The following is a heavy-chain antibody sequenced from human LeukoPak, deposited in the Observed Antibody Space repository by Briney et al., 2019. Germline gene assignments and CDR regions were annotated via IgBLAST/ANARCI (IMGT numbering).Heavy chain of an antibody. CDR3: ARGPNYNLWSGARMYYYMGV. Sequence: ASVTVSSTPSLDTFSTHDFNCVRQTPGQGRERMGYMNPKTGGTGDVPKFQGRVTMTRDTCIGTAYMELRSLTSEDTAIYYCARGPNYNLWSGARMYYYMGVWGEGRTVTVS. D-gene: IGHD3-3*01. CDR1: LDTFSTHD. CDR2: MNPKTGGT. J-gene: IGHJ6*03. V-gene: IGHV1-8*01.